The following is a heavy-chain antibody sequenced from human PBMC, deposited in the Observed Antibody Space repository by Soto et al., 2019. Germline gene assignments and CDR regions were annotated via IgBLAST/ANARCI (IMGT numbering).Heavy chain of an antibody. Sequence: GGSLRLSCAASGFTFSSYWMSWVRQAPGKGLEWVANIKQDGSEKYYVDSVKGRFTTSRDNAKNSLYLQVNSLRAEDTAVYYCARQGGDGYNLPRNWFDPWGQGTLVTVSS. CDR3: ARQGGDGYNLPRNWFDP. CDR2: IKQDGSEK. CDR1: GFTFSSYW. J-gene: IGHJ5*02. D-gene: IGHD2-21*01. V-gene: IGHV3-7*01.